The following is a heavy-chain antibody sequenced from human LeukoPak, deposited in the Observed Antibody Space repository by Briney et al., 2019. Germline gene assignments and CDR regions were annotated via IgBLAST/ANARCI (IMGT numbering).Heavy chain of an antibody. D-gene: IGHD6-6*01. J-gene: IGHJ4*02. CDR1: GFNVSNYY. Sequence: GGSLRLSCAASGFNVSNYYMSWVRQAPGKGLEWVANIKQDGSEKYYVDSVKGRSTISRDNAKNSLYLHMNSLRAEDTAVYYCARDDYSSSDFWGQGTLVTVSS. CDR2: IKQDGSEK. V-gene: IGHV3-7*03. CDR3: ARDDYSSSDF.